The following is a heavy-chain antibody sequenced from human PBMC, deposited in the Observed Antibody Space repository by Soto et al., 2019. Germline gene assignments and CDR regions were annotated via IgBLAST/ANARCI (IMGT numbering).Heavy chain of an antibody. CDR2: ISAYNGDT. CDR1: GYSFTTHG. Sequence: SVKVSCKASGYSFTTHGISWVRRAPGHGLEWMGWISAYNGDTHYVQRFQGRLTMTTDTSTSTAYMELRSLTSDDTAVYYCARDPPFSGILRGTPLMDVWGQGTTVTVSS. V-gene: IGHV1-18*04. CDR3: ARDPPFSGILRGTPLMDV. D-gene: IGHD4-17*01. J-gene: IGHJ6*02.